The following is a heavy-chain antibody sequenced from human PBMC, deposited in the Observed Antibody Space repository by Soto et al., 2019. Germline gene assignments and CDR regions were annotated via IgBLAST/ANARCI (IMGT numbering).Heavy chain of an antibody. Sequence: GGSLRLSCAASGFTFSSYAMSWVRQAPGKGLEWVSAISGSGGSTYYADSVKGRFTISRDNSKNTLYLQMNSLRAEDTAVYYCAKEGCSSTSCYLGDAFDIWGQGTMVTVSS. CDR2: ISGSGGST. CDR1: GFTFSSYA. D-gene: IGHD2-2*01. CDR3: AKEGCSSTSCYLGDAFDI. J-gene: IGHJ3*02. V-gene: IGHV3-23*01.